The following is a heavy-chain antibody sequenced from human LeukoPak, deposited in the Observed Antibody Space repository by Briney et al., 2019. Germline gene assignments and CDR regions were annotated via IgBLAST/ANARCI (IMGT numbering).Heavy chain of an antibody. J-gene: IGHJ6*02. D-gene: IGHD2-2*01. V-gene: IGHV1-69*04. Sequence: SVKVSCKASGGTFSSYAISWVRQAPGQGLEWMGRIIPILGIANYAQKFQGRVTITADKSTSTAYMELSSLRSEDTAVYYCASPYCSSTSCYALNYYYYGMDVWGQGATATVSS. CDR2: IIPILGIA. CDR3: ASPYCSSTSCYALNYYYYGMDV. CDR1: GGTFSSYA.